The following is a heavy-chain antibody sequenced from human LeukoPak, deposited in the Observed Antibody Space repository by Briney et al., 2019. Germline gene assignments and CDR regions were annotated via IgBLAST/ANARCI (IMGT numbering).Heavy chain of an antibody. V-gene: IGHV3-23*01. D-gene: IGHD2-15*01. CDR2: ISDSGGNT. J-gene: IGHJ5*02. CDR3: AKDVRGYCSGGRCYGWFDP. CDR1: GFTFSNYA. Sequence: GASLRLSCAASGFTFSNYAMSWVRQAPGKGLEWVSAISDSGGNTYYADSVKGRFTISRDNSKNTLYLQMSSLRAEDTAVYYCAKDVRGYCSGGRCYGWFDPWGQGTLVTVSS.